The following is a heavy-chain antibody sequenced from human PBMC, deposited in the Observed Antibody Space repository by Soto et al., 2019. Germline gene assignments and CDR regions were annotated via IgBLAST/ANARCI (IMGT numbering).Heavy chain of an antibody. D-gene: IGHD5-18*01. V-gene: IGHV1-24*01. CDR2: FDPEDGET. Sequence: ASVKVSCKVSGYTLTELAMHWVRQAPGKGLEWMGGFDPEDGETIYAQKFQGRVTMTEDTSTDTAYMELSSLRSEDTAVYYCATTSSYGFNYYYYGMYVWGQGTTVTVSS. CDR3: ATTSSYGFNYYYYGMYV. J-gene: IGHJ6*02. CDR1: GYTLTELA.